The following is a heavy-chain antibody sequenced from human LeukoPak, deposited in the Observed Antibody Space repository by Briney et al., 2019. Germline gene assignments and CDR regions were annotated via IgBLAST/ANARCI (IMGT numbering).Heavy chain of an antibody. V-gene: IGHV1-18*01. CDR3: ARERAGTTVDY. CDR2: ISTYNGKT. J-gene: IGHJ4*02. CDR1: GYTFTSYG. Sequence: ASVKVSCKASGYTFTSYGISWVRRAPGQGLEWMGWISTYNGKTNYAHKLQGRVTMTTDTSTSTAYMELRSLRSDDTAVYYCARERAGTTVDYWGQGTLVTVSS. D-gene: IGHD1-1*01.